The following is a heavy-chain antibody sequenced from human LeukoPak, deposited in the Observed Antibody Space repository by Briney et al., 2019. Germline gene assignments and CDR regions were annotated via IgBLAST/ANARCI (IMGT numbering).Heavy chain of an antibody. CDR2: IKADGSGK. D-gene: IGHD5-24*01. CDR1: GFTFSSPR. CDR3: ARDRGWQQFDY. J-gene: IGHJ4*01. Sequence: GGSLRLSCVASGFTFSSPRMTWVRQAPGMGLERVANIKADGSGKYYVDSVRGRFSISRDNAKNSLYLELNSLRAEDTGVYFCARDRGWQQFDYWGQGTLVTVSS. V-gene: IGHV3-7*01.